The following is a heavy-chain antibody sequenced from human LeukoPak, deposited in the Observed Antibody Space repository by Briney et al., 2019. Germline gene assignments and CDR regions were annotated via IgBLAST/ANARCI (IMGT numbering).Heavy chain of an antibody. CDR1: GFTFSSYA. D-gene: IGHD1-26*01. V-gene: IGHV3-23*01. CDR2: ISGSGGST. J-gene: IGHJ4*02. Sequence: GGSLRLSCAASGFTFSSYAMSWVRQAPGKGLEWVSAISGSGGSTYYADSVKGRFTISRDNSKNTLHLQMNSLRAEDTAVYYCAKRPEGTWAILDYWGQGTLVTVSS. CDR3: AKRPEGTWAILDY.